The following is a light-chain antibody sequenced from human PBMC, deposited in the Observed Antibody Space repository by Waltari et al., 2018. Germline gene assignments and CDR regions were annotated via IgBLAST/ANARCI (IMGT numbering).Light chain of an antibody. V-gene: IGKV3-20*01. CDR3: QQYGSSPGT. Sequence: EIVLTQSPGTLSLSPGERATLSCRASQSVSSSYLSWDQQKPGQAPRRLIYGASSRATGIPDRFSGSGSGTDFTLTISRLEPEDFAVYYCQQYGSSPGTFGQGTKVEIK. CDR1: QSVSSSY. J-gene: IGKJ1*01. CDR2: GAS.